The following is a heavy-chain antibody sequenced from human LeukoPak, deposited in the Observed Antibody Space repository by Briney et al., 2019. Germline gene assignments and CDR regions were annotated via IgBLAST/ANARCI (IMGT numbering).Heavy chain of an antibody. CDR3: AKGDYYDSSPFDY. V-gene: IGHV3-30*02. Sequence: PGGSLRLSCAASGFTFSSYGMHWVRQAPGKGREWVAFIRYDGSNKYYADSVQGRFTISRDNSKNTLYLQMNSLRAEDTAVYYWAKGDYYDSSPFDYWGQGTLVTVSS. D-gene: IGHD3-22*01. J-gene: IGHJ4*02. CDR2: IRYDGSNK. CDR1: GFTFSSYG.